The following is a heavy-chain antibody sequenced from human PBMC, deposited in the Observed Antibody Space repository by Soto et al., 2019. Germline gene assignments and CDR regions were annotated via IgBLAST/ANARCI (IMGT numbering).Heavy chain of an antibody. J-gene: IGHJ4*02. Sequence: QVQLVESGGGVVQPGRSLRLSCAASGFTFSSYAMHWVRQAPGKGLEWVTVISYDGNNKYYADSVKGRFTISRDNSKNTLYLQMNSLRAEDTAVYYCARDLHTKESRNYYDSIPAGYWGQGTLVTVSS. CDR3: ARDLHTKESRNYYDSIPAGY. D-gene: IGHD3-22*01. CDR2: ISYDGNNK. V-gene: IGHV3-30-3*01. CDR1: GFTFSSYA.